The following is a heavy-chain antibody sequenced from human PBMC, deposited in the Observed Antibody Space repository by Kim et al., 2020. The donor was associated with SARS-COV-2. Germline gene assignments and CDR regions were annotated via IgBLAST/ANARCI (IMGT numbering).Heavy chain of an antibody. D-gene: IGHD4-17*01. V-gene: IGHV4-39*01. J-gene: IGHJ6*02. CDR1: GGSISSSSYY. CDR2: IYYSGST. Sequence: SETLSLTCTVSGGSISSSSYYWGWIRQPPGKGLEWIGSIYYSGSTYYNPSLKSRVTISVDTSKNQFSLKLSSVTAADTAVYYCARRPVTTNTFSWGTNYYYGMDVWGQGTTVTVSS. CDR3: ARRPVTTNTFSWGTNYYYGMDV.